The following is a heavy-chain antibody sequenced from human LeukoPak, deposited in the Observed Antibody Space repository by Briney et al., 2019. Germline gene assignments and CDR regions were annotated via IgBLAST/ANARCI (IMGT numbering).Heavy chain of an antibody. CDR2: IIPIFGTA. V-gene: IGHV1-69*06. CDR3: ATSVVPAATGIGDP. CDR1: GGTFSSYA. D-gene: IGHD2-2*01. J-gene: IGHJ5*02. Sequence: SVKVSCKASGGTFSSYAISWVRQAPGQGLEWMGRIIPIFGTANYAQKFQGRVTITADTSTDTAYMELSSLRSEDTAVYYCATSVVPAATGIGDPWGQGTLVTVSS.